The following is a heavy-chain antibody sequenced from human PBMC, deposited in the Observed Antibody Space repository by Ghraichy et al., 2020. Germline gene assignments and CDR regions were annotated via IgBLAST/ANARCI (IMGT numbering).Heavy chain of an antibody. CDR2: IAGNCVDT. D-gene: IGHD2-15*01. V-gene: IGHV3-23*01. Sequence: GGSLRLSCAVSGFTFETYAMTWVRQAPGKGPEWVSSIAGNCVDTYYIDSVKGRFTISMDSSKTTVYMQMNSVRAEDTAMYYCARGTRPSCNGASCYPLDYWGHGTLVTVAS. CDR3: ARGTRPSCNGASCYPLDY. CDR1: GFTFETYA. J-gene: IGHJ4*01.